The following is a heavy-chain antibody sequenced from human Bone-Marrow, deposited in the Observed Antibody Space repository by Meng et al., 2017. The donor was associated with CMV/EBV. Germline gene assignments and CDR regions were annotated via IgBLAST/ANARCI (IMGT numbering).Heavy chain of an antibody. CDR3: ARDMKYQLLSTQDAVYYYYGMDV. Sequence: VKVSCKASGYTFTNYYIHWVRQAPGQGLEWMGIINPSDAHPSGVYTTYAQKFQGRVTMTRDTSTSTVYMELSSLTSDDTAVYYCARDMKYQLLSTQDAVYYYYGMDVWGQGTTVTVSS. V-gene: IGHV1-46*01. CDR2: INPSDAHPSGVYT. J-gene: IGHJ6*02. D-gene: IGHD2-2*01. CDR1: GYTFTNYY.